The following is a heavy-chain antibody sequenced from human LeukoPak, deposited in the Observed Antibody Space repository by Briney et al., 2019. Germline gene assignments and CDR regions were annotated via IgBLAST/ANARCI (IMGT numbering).Heavy chain of an antibody. D-gene: IGHD3-22*01. V-gene: IGHV1-18*01. J-gene: IGHJ4*02. CDR1: GGTFSSYG. Sequence: ASVKVSCKASGGTFSSYGISWVRQAPGQGLEWMGWISAYNGNTNYAQKLQGRVTMTTDTSTSTAYMELRSLRSDGTAVYYCARDLLGAHYDSSGSRLDYWGQGTLVTVSS. CDR2: ISAYNGNT. CDR3: ARDLLGAHYDSSGSRLDY.